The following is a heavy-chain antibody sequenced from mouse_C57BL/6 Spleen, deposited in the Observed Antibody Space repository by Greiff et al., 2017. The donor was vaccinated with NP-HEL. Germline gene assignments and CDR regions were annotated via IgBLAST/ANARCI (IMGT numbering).Heavy chain of an antibody. Sequence: KESCKASGYTFTSYWMQWVKQRPGQGLEWIGEIDPSDSYTNYNQKFKGKATLTVDTSSSTAYMQLSSLTSEDSAVYYCARGGLPYAMDYWGQGTSVTVSS. D-gene: IGHD2-2*01. CDR2: IDPSDSYT. J-gene: IGHJ4*01. CDR1: GYTFTSYW. CDR3: ARGGLPYAMDY. V-gene: IGHV1-50*01.